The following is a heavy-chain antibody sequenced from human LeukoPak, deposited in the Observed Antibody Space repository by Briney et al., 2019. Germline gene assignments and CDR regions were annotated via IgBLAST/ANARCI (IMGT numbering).Heavy chain of an antibody. J-gene: IGHJ5*02. CDR2: INPSGGST. D-gene: IGHD3-3*01. CDR3: AREGLSRYDFWSGYSTNWFDP. Sequence: ASVKVSCKASGYTFTSYYMHWVRQAPGQGLEWMGIINPSGGSTSYAQKFQGRVTMTRDMSTGTVYMELSSLRSEDTAVYYCAREGLSRYDFWSGYSTNWFDPWGQGTLVTVSS. CDR1: GYTFTSYY. V-gene: IGHV1-46*01.